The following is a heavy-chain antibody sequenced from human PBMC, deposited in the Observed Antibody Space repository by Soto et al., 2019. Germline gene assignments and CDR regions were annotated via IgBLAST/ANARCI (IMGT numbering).Heavy chain of an antibody. Sequence: SETLSLTCTVSGGSISSSSYYWGWIRQPPGKGLEWIGSIYYSGSTYYNPSLKSRVTISVDTSKNQFSLKLSSVTAADTAVYYCATGTVEYSSSSGGLYYGMDVWGQGTTVTVSS. CDR1: GGSISSSSYY. V-gene: IGHV4-39*07. D-gene: IGHD6-6*01. CDR3: ATGTVEYSSSSGGLYYGMDV. J-gene: IGHJ6*02. CDR2: IYYSGST.